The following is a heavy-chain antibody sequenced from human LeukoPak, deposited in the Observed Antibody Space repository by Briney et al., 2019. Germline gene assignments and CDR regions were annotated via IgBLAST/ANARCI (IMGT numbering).Heavy chain of an antibody. CDR3: AREKIADSSKDY. CDR2: IYTSGST. J-gene: IGHJ4*02. V-gene: IGHV4-61*02. Sequence: SQTLSLTCTVSGGSISSGSYYWSWIRQPAGKGLERIGRIYTSGSTNYNPSLKGRVTISVDTSKNQFSLKLSSVTAADTAVYYCAREKIADSSKDYWGQGTLVTVSS. CDR1: GGSISSGSYY. D-gene: IGHD3-22*01.